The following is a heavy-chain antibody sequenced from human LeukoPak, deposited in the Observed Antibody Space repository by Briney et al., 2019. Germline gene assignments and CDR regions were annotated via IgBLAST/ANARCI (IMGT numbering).Heavy chain of an antibody. Sequence: ASVKVSCKASGYTFTDYFMNWVRQAPGQGLEWMGWINPKSGGTVYAQKFQGRVTMTRDTSTSTAYMELSSLRSEDTAVYYCARDKGSGSYYNAGNYCYYYMDVWGKGTTVTISS. CDR1: GYTFTDYF. D-gene: IGHD3-10*01. V-gene: IGHV1-2*02. CDR2: INPKSGGT. J-gene: IGHJ6*03. CDR3: ARDKGSGSYYNAGNYCYYYMDV.